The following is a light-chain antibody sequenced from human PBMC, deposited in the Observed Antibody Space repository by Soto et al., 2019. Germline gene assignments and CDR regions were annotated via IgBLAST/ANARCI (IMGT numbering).Light chain of an antibody. J-gene: IGLJ1*01. Sequence: QSVLTQPPSASGSPGQSVTISCTGTSSDVGGYKYVSWYQQHPGKAPKLMIFEVNKRPSGVPDRFSGSKSGNTASLTVSGLQVEDEADYYCSSYAGINNLGVFGTGTKVNVL. CDR1: SSDVGGYKY. CDR2: EVN. CDR3: SSYAGINNLGV. V-gene: IGLV2-8*01.